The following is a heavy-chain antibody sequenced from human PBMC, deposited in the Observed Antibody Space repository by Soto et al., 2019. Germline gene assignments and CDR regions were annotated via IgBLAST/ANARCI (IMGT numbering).Heavy chain of an antibody. CDR1: GYTFTDYY. V-gene: IGHV1-2*02. Sequence: GASVKVSCKTSGYTFTDYYTHWVRQAPGQGLEWMGWMNPKSGGAYFAQKFQGRVTLTRDTSIGTAYIEVNSLTSDDTAVYFCTRENIENSDCLYNAFDIWGQVTTVTVSS. CDR3: TRENIENSDCLYNAFDI. J-gene: IGHJ3*02. D-gene: IGHD2-15*01. CDR2: MNPKSGGA.